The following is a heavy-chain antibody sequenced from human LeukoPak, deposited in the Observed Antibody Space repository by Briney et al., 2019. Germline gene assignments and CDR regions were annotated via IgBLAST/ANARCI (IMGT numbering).Heavy chain of an antibody. CDR1: GGSISSSNW. J-gene: IGHJ4*02. Sequence: KPSETLSLTCAVSGGSISSSNWWSWVRQPPGKGLEWIGEIYHSGSTNYNPSLKSRVTISVDKSKNQFSLKLSSVTAADTAVYYCAKLRDGYNKYYFDYWGQGTLVTVSS. V-gene: IGHV4-4*02. CDR3: AKLRDGYNKYYFDY. D-gene: IGHD5-24*01. CDR2: IYHSGST.